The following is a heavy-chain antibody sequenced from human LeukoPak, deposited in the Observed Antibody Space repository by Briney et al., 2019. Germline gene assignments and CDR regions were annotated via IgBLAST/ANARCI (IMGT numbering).Heavy chain of an antibody. CDR3: ARGRGGSYHY. D-gene: IGHD1-26*01. Sequence: PGGSLRLSCAASGFTFSNDWKHWVRQAPGKGLVWVSRINTDGSTTTYADSVKGRFTISRDNAKNTLYLQMNSLRVEDTAVYYCARGRGGSYHYWGQGTLVTVSS. CDR2: INTDGSTT. J-gene: IGHJ4*02. CDR1: GFTFSNDW. V-gene: IGHV3-74*01.